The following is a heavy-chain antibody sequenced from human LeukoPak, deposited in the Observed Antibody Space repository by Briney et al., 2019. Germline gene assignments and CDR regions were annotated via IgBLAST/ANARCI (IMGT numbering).Heavy chain of an antibody. CDR1: GVSVTSGGYY. D-gene: IGHD2-15*01. Sequence: SETLSLTCSVSGVSVTSGGYYWTWIRQPPGRAVEWIGYVYYSGTVNYNPSLKSRVTISVDTSKNQFSLKLTSVTAADAAVDYCAILGYCSGGSCHSWFDPWGQGILVTVSS. CDR3: AILGYCSGGSCHSWFDP. V-gene: IGHV4-61*08. J-gene: IGHJ5*02. CDR2: VYYSGTV.